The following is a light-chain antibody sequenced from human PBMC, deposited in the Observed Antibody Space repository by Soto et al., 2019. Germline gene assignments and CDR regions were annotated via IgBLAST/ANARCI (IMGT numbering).Light chain of an antibody. Sequence: QSVLTQPPSVSGAPGQRVTISYTGSSSNIGAGYDVHWYQQLPGTAPKLLIYGNSNRPSGVPDRFSGSKSGTSASLAITGLQAEDEADYYCQSYDSSLSGPVVFGGGPKVTVL. CDR3: QSYDSSLSGPVV. J-gene: IGLJ2*01. CDR2: GNS. CDR1: SSNIGAGYD. V-gene: IGLV1-40*01.